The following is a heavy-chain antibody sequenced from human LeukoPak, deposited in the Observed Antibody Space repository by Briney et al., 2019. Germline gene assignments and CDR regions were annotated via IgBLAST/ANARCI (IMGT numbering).Heavy chain of an antibody. CDR3: AREHDSYDILTGYYPH. CDR2: IITIFGTA. V-gene: IGHV1-69*05. Sequence: PSASVKVSCKASGGTFSSYAISWVRQAPGQGLEWMGGIITIFGTASYAQKFQGRVTITMDESTSTAYMELSSLRSEDTAVYYCAREHDSYDILTGYYPHWGQGTLVTVSS. D-gene: IGHD3-9*01. J-gene: IGHJ4*02. CDR1: GGTFSSYA.